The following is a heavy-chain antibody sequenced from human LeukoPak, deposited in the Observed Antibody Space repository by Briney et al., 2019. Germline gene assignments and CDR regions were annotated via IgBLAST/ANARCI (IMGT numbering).Heavy chain of an antibody. CDR3: AREASSGYYVPSNNYYYMDV. J-gene: IGHJ6*03. V-gene: IGHV3-74*01. CDR1: GFTFSSYW. D-gene: IGHD3-22*01. Sequence: GGSLRLSCAASGFTFSSYWMHWVRQAPGKGLVWVSRINSDGSSTSYADSVKGRFTISRDNAKNSLYLQMNSLRAEDTALYYCAREASSGYYVPSNNYYYMDVWGKGTTVTVSS. CDR2: INSDGSST.